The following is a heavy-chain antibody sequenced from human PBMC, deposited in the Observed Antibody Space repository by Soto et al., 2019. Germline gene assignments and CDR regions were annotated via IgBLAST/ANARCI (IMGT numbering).Heavy chain of an antibody. CDR3: ARDRPDRYGMDV. CDR1: GGSISSTIW. D-gene: IGHD2-15*01. J-gene: IGHJ6*02. CDR2: IYHSGST. V-gene: IGHV4-4*02. Sequence: QVQLQESGPGLVKPSWTLSLTCAVSGGSISSTIWWTWVRQPPGKGLEWIGEIYHSGSTNYNPSPKSRVAISVDTATNQLSLKLSSVTAAGTAVYYRARDRPDRYGMDVWAQGTTFTVSS.